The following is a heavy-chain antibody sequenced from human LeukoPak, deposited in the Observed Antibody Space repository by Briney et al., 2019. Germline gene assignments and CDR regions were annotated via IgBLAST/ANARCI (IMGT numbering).Heavy chain of an antibody. D-gene: IGHD3-22*01. CDR3: VSTMIVVAYLKDWYFDL. V-gene: IGHV3-23*01. J-gene: IGHJ2*01. CDR2: ISGSGGST. Sequence: GGSLRLSCAASGFTFSSYAMSWVRQAPGKGLEWVSAISGSGGSTYYADSVKGRFTISRDNSKNTLYLQMNSPRAEDTAVYYCVSTMIVVAYLKDWYFDLWGRGTLVTVSS. CDR1: GFTFSSYA.